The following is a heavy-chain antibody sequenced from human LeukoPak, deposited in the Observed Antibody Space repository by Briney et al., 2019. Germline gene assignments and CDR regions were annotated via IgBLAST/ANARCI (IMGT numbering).Heavy chain of an antibody. CDR3: ARSYSSRPYNWFDP. CDR1: GGSISSYY. J-gene: IGHJ5*02. D-gene: IGHD6-13*01. CDR2: IYYSGST. Sequence: PSETLSLTCTVSGGSISSYYWSWIRQPPGKGLEWIGYIYYSGSTNYNPSLKSRVTISVDTSKNQFSLKLGSVTAADTAVYYCARSYSSRPYNWFDPWGQGTLVTVSS. V-gene: IGHV4-59*08.